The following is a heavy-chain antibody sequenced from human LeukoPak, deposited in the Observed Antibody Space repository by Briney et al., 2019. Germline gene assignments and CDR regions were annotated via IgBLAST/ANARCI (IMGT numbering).Heavy chain of an antibody. D-gene: IGHD2-2*01. V-gene: IGHV4-59*01. CDR1: GGSISSYY. CDR2: IYYSGST. J-gene: IGHJ4*02. CDR3: ARGSSRPRLDY. Sequence: SSETLSLTCTVSGGSISSYYWSWIRQPPGKGLEWIGYIYYSGSTNYNPSLKSRVTISVDTSKNQFSLKLSSVTAADTAVYYCARGSSRPRLDYWGQGTLVTVSS.